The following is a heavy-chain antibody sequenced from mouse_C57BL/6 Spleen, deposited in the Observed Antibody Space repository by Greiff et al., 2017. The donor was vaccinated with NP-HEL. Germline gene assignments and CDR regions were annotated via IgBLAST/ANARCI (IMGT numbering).Heavy chain of an antibody. CDR1: GFTFSSYT. Sequence: EVQRVESGGGLVKPGGSLKLSCAASGFTFSSYTMSWVRQTPEKRLEWVATISCGGGNTYYPDSVKGRFTISRDNTKNTLYLQMISLRSEDTALYYCARPDDYDEVDYWGQGTTLTVSS. J-gene: IGHJ2*01. D-gene: IGHD2-4*01. CDR2: ISCGGGNT. V-gene: IGHV5-9*01. CDR3: ARPDDYDEVDY.